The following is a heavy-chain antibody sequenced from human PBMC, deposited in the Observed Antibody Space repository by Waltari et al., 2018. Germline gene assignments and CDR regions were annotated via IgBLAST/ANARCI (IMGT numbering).Heavy chain of an antibody. CDR2: ISTGNGHA. Sequence: QVQLLQSGAEVKKPGASVKLSCKASGYTFINHGNHWVRQAPGQRLEWMGWISTGNGHARYSQKFQDRVTITRDTSATTVYMEVTTLKSEDTAVFYCARGGSRAGFDYWGQGTLVTVSS. CDR1: GYTFINHG. CDR3: ARGGSRAGFDY. D-gene: IGHD3-10*01. V-gene: IGHV1-3*04. J-gene: IGHJ4*02.